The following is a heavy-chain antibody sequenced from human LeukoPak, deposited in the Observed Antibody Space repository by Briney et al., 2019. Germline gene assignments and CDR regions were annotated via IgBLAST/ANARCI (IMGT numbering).Heavy chain of an antibody. CDR1: GFTFSSYA. CDR3: ARDLYLSN. D-gene: IGHD2/OR15-2a*01. J-gene: IGHJ4*02. Sequence: GGSLRLSCAASGFTFSSYAMSWVRQAPGKGLEWVSVIYSGGSTYYADSVKGRFTISRDNSKNTLYLQMDSLRAEDTAVYYCARDLYLSNWGQGTLVTVSS. CDR2: IYSGGST. V-gene: IGHV3-66*01.